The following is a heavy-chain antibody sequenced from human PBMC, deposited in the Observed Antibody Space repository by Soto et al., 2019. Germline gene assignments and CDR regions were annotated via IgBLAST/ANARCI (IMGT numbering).Heavy chain of an antibody. Sequence: GGSLRLSCSVSGFTFSAYWMHWVRQVPGKGLPWVSRISDDGSTATYADSVKGRFVISRDNAKNSLYLEMNTLRADDSGLYYCARGPRVSSTGTGAHWGRGTLVTVSS. CDR2: ISDDGSTA. CDR3: ARGPRVSSTGTGAH. D-gene: IGHD1-1*01. J-gene: IGHJ4*02. V-gene: IGHV3-74*01. CDR1: GFTFSAYW.